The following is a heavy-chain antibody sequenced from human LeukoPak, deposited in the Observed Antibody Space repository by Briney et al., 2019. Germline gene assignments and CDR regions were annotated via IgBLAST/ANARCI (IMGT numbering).Heavy chain of an antibody. CDR2: INHSGST. D-gene: IGHD3-16*01. Sequence: SETLSLTCAVYGGSFSGYSWSWIRRPPGKGLEWIGEINHSGSTNYNPSLKSRVTISVDTSKKQFSLKLSSVTAADTAVYYCARGRLLMWFDPWGQGTLVTVSS. V-gene: IGHV4-34*01. CDR1: GGSFSGYS. CDR3: ARGRLLMWFDP. J-gene: IGHJ5*02.